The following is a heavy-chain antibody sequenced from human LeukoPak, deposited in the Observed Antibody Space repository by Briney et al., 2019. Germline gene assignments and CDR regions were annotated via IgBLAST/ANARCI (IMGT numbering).Heavy chain of an antibody. Sequence: SETLSLTCAVYGGSFSGYYWSWIRQPPGKGLEWIGEINHSGSTNYNPSLKSRVSISVDKSKNQFSLKLSSVTAADTAVYYCARLESSGWYNWFDPWGQGTLVTVSS. CDR2: INHSGST. CDR3: ARLESSGWYNWFDP. CDR1: GGSFSGYY. D-gene: IGHD6-19*01. V-gene: IGHV4-34*01. J-gene: IGHJ5*02.